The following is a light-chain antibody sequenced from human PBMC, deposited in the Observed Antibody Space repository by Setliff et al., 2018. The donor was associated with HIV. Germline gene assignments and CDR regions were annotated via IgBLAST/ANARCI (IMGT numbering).Light chain of an antibody. Sequence: QSVLTQPASVSGSPGQSTTITCTGTNSDVGSYNLVSWYQHHPGKAPKLMISEVSNRPSGVSNRFSGSKSGNTASLTISGLQTEDEADYYCSSYTRSRTYVFGTGTKVTVL. CDR1: NSDVGSYNL. V-gene: IGLV2-14*02. CDR3: SSYTRSRTYV. CDR2: EVS. J-gene: IGLJ1*01.